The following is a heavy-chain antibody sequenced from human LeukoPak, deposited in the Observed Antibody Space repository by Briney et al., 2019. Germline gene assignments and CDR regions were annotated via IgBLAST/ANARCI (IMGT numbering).Heavy chain of an antibody. J-gene: IGHJ6*03. D-gene: IGHD3-10*01. V-gene: IGHV4-38-2*02. CDR2: IYHSGST. CDR3: ARGDGSGSYYNPPYYMDV. Sequence: AETLSLTCTVSGYSIRSGYYWGWIRQPPGKGLEWIGSIYHSGSTYYNPSLKSRVTISVDTSKNQFSLKLSSVTAADTAVYYCARGDGSGSYYNPPYYMDVWGKGTTVTVSS. CDR1: GYSIRSGYY.